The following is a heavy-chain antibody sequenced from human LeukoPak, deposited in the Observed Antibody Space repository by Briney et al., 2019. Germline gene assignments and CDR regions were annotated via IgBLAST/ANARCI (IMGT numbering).Heavy chain of an antibody. Sequence: SETLSLTCTVSGGSIISENYFWSWLRQHPGKGLEWIGYIYYSGTAHYNLSLRSRVTMPVDTSENRFSLKLMSVTAADTAVYYCAREVIEATGAADAFDIWGQGTMVTVSS. CDR2: IYYSGTA. J-gene: IGHJ3*02. D-gene: IGHD6-25*01. CDR3: AREVIEATGAADAFDI. CDR1: GGSIISENYF. V-gene: IGHV4-31*03.